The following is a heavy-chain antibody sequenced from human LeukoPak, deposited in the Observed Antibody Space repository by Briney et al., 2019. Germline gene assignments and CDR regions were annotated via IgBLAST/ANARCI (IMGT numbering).Heavy chain of an antibody. CDR1: GGSFSGYY. Sequence: SETLSLTCAVYGGSFSGYYWSWIRQPPGKGLEWIGEINHSGSTNYNPSLKSRVTISVDTSKNQFSLKLSSVTAADTAVYYCARGNKDYGDYARGLSDYWGQGTLVTVSS. D-gene: IGHD4-17*01. J-gene: IGHJ4*02. V-gene: IGHV4-34*01. CDR2: INHSGST. CDR3: ARGNKDYGDYARGLSDY.